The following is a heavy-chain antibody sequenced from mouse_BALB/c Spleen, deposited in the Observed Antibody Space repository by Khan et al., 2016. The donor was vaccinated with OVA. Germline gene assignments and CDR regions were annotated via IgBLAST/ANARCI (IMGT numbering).Heavy chain of an antibody. CDR1: GYTFTDYV. J-gene: IGHJ3*01. V-gene: IGHV1-77*01. CDR2: IFPGGGSS. D-gene: IGHD2-14*01. Sequence: QVQLQQSGPELVKPGASVKMSCKATGYTFTDYVINWVKQRTGQGLEWIGDIFPGGGSSYYNEKFKGKAKLTADKSSNTAYMQLSSLTFEDSAVYFCARGGYTLFAYWYQGTLFPVSA. CDR3: ARGGYTLFAY.